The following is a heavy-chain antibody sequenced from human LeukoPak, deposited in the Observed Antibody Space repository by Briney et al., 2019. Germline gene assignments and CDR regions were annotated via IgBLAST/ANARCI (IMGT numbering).Heavy chain of an antibody. J-gene: IGHJ4*02. CDR2: ISSSGGST. Sequence: HPGGSLRLSCAASGFTFSNYAMSWVRQAPGKGLEWVSGISSSGGSTDYADSVKGRFTISRDSSKNTLYLQMNSLRAEDTAVYYCAKDWNFVYWGQGTLVTVSS. CDR3: AKDWNFVY. CDR1: GFTFSNYA. D-gene: IGHD1-1*01. V-gene: IGHV3-23*01.